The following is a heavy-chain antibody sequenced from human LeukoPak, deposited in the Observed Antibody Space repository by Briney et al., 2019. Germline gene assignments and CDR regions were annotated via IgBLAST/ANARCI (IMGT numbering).Heavy chain of an antibody. CDR2: IYHSGST. CDR3: ARLELSVAARPH. Sequence: SQTLSLTCTVSGGSISSGGYYWSWIRQPPGKGLEWIGYIYHSGSTYYNPSLKSRVTISVDRSKNQFSLKLSSVTAADTAVYYCARLELSVAARPHWGQGTLVTVSS. J-gene: IGHJ4*02. V-gene: IGHV4-30-2*01. CDR1: GGSISSGGYY. D-gene: IGHD6-6*01.